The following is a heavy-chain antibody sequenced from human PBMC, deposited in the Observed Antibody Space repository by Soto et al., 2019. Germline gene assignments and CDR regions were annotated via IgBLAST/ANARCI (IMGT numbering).Heavy chain of an antibody. Sequence: SVKVSCKASAGTFPHYALSWVRQAPGQGLEWIGGIIPVLATTTYAQKFQGRVSIIADESTNTVYMELSSLRSEDTAVYYCACNWGNSLKNWLDHWGQGTLVTVSS. CDR2: IIPVLATT. J-gene: IGHJ5*02. CDR1: AGTFPHYA. D-gene: IGHD7-27*01. V-gene: IGHV1-69*13. CDR3: ACNWGNSLKNWLDH.